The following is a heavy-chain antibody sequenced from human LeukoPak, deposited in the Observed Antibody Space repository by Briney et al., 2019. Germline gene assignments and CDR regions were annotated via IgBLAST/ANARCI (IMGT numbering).Heavy chain of an antibody. CDR2: TSGSGGSS. D-gene: IGHD6-6*01. CDR3: AKGLYSSSSRGMDV. V-gene: IGHV3-23*01. CDR1: GFTFSSYA. Sequence: GGSLRLSCAASGFTFSSYAMRWVRQAPGKGLEWVSATSGSGGSSYYADSVKGRFTISRDNSKNTLYLQMNSLRAEDTAVYYCAKGLYSSSSRGMDVWGKWTTVTVSS. J-gene: IGHJ6*03.